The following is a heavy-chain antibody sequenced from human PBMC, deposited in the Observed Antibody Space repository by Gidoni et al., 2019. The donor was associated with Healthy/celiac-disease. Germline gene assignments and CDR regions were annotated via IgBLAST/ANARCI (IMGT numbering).Heavy chain of an antibody. CDR3: ARENSGYDPFDY. Sequence: QVQLVQSGAEVKKPGASGQVSCKASGYTFTSYGITWVRQAPGQGLEWMGWISVYNGNTNYAQKLQGRVTMTTDTSTSTAYMELRSLRSDDTAVYYCARENSGYDPFDYWGQGTLVTVSS. J-gene: IGHJ4*02. D-gene: IGHD5-12*01. V-gene: IGHV1-18*01. CDR1: GYTFTSYG. CDR2: ISVYNGNT.